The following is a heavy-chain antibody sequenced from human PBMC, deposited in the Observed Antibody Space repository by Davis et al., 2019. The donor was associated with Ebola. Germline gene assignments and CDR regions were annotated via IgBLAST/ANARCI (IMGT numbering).Heavy chain of an antibody. Sequence: ASVKVSCKPSGYTFTSHYIHWVRQAPGQGLEWMGMINPYSGSTDYAQKFQGRVTMTDDMSTTTVHMELSSLRYDDTAVYYCATDIGIVRYSLESWGQGTLVTVSS. CDR2: INPYSGST. CDR1: GYTFTSHY. D-gene: IGHD3-10*01. V-gene: IGHV1-46*01. CDR3: ATDIGIVRYSLES. J-gene: IGHJ5*02.